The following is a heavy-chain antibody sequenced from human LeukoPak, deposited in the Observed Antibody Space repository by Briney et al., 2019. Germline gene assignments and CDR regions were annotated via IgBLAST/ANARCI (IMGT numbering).Heavy chain of an antibody. V-gene: IGHV3-21*01. J-gene: IGHJ4*02. D-gene: IGHD3-3*01. CDR1: GFTFSSYS. CDR2: ISSSSSYI. Sequence: GGSLRLSCAASGFTFSSYSMNWVRQAPGQGLEWVSSISSSSSYIYYADSVKGRFTISRDNAKNSLYLQMNSLRAEDTAVYYCARTSTIWSGYWYYRPIDYWGQGTLVTVSS. CDR3: ARTSTIWSGYWYYRPIDY.